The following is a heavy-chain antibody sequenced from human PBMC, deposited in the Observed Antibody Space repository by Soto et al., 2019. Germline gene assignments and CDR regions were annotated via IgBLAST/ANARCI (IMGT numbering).Heavy chain of an antibody. D-gene: IGHD3-22*01. J-gene: IGHJ4*02. V-gene: IGHV3-23*01. Sequence: GGSLRLSCAASGFTFSSYAMSWVRQAPGKGLEWVSAISGSGGSTYYADSVKGRFTISRDNSKNTLYLQMNSLRAEDTAVYYCAKDQSTNFHYDSSGYPTYYFDYWGQGTLVTVSS. CDR2: ISGSGGST. CDR1: GFTFSSYA. CDR3: AKDQSTNFHYDSSGYPTYYFDY.